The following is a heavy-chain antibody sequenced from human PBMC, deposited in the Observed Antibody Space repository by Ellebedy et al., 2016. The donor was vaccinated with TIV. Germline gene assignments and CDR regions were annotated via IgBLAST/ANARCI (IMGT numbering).Heavy chain of an antibody. J-gene: IGHJ4*02. Sequence: GGPLRLSCGTSGSTFSNYWMTWVRQAPGKGLEWVANIKQDGSEKYYVDSVKGRFSISRDNTKNSLYLQMNSLTDEDTAVYYCARDQWLGRAYYFDSWGQGTLVTVSS. CDR3: ARDQWLGRAYYFDS. V-gene: IGHV3-7*01. CDR2: IKQDGSEK. CDR1: GSTFSNYW. D-gene: IGHD6-19*01.